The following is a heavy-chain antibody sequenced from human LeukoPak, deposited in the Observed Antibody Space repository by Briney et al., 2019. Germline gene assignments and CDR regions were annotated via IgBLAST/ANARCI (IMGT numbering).Heavy chain of an antibody. CDR1: GDPLSSYH. Sequence: PSETLSLTCSVSGDPLSSYHGSWLRQPPGKALEWIGYIYYSRSTNYNPSLKSRVTISVDTSKNQFSLKLSSVTAADTAVYYCARVNGDGMDVWGKGTTVTVSS. J-gene: IGHJ6*04. CDR3: ARVNGDGMDV. D-gene: IGHD2-8*01. CDR2: IYYSRST. V-gene: IGHV4-59*01.